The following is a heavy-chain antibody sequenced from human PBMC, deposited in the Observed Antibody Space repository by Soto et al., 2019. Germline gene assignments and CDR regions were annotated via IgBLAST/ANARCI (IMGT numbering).Heavy chain of an antibody. CDR2: FISIFGTA. CDR3: ARGVVVAATRAYYYYYYGMDV. J-gene: IGHJ6*02. CDR1: GGTFSSYA. V-gene: IGHV1-69*13. Sequence: ASVQVSCKASGGTFSSYAISWVRQAPGQGLEWKGGFISIFGTANYAQKFQGRVTITADESTSTAYMELSSLRSEDTAVYYCARGVVVAATRAYYYYYYGMDVWGQGTTVTVSS. D-gene: IGHD2-15*01.